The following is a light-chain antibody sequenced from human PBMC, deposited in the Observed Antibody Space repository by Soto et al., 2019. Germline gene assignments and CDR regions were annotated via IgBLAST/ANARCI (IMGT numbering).Light chain of an antibody. CDR2: EVT. CDR1: NTDVGGYNY. Sequence: QSALTQPPSASGSPGQSVTISCTGSNTDVGGYNYVTWYLQYPGKAPKVIIYEVTKRPAGVPARFSGSRSGNTASLTVSGLQAEDEADYYCSSYAGSNFWVFGGGTKLTVL. CDR3: SSYAGSNFWV. J-gene: IGLJ3*02. V-gene: IGLV2-8*01.